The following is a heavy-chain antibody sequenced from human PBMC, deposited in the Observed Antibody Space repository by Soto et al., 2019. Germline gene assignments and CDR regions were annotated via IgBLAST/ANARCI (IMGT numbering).Heavy chain of an antibody. Sequence: GASVKVSCKASGGTFSSYAISWVRQAPGQGLEWMGGIIPIFGTANYAQKFQGRVTITADESTSTAYMELSSLRSEDTAVYYCARDGRYFDFPRWFDPWGQGTLVTVSS. CDR2: IIPIFGTA. D-gene: IGHD3-9*01. V-gene: IGHV1-69*13. J-gene: IGHJ5*02. CDR1: GGTFSSYA. CDR3: ARDGRYFDFPRWFDP.